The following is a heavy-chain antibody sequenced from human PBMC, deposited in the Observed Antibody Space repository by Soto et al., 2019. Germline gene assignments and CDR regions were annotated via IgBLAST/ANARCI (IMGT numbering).Heavy chain of an antibody. J-gene: IGHJ3*02. Sequence: QVQLVQSGAEVKRPGASVKVSCKTSGYTFTNIHWVRQAPGQRLEWMGWINAGNGDTKYSQNFQGRVTITRDTSANTAYLELSSLRSEDTAVYYCARGRRYDFWSGYLAGAFDIWGQGTMVTVSS. CDR1: GYTFTN. CDR2: INAGNGDT. CDR3: ARGRRYDFWSGYLAGAFDI. V-gene: IGHV1-3*01. D-gene: IGHD3-3*01.